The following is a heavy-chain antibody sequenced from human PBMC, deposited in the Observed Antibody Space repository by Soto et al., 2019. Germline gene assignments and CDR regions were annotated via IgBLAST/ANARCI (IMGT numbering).Heavy chain of an antibody. D-gene: IGHD2-15*01. Sequence: SSTXSLTCTISVVSISSYYFIWIRHPPGKGLELIGYIYYSGSTNYNPSLKSRVTISVDTSKNQFSLKLSSVTAADTAVYYCARILNEYSILNYGMDVWGQGTKVTVSS. V-gene: IGHV4-59*01. J-gene: IGHJ6*02. CDR2: IYYSGST. CDR3: ARILNEYSILNYGMDV. CDR1: VVSISSYY.